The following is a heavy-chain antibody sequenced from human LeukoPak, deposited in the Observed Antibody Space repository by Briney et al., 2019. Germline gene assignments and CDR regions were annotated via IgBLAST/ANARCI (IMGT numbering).Heavy chain of an antibody. J-gene: IGHJ4*02. CDR2: ISSSSSYI. D-gene: IGHD3-22*01. Sequence: GGSLRLSCAASGFTFSSYSMNWVRQAPGKGLEWVSSISSSSSYIYYADSVKGRFTISRDNAKNSLYLQMNSLRAEDTAVYYCARAGVYDTTFDYWGQGTLVTVSS. CDR3: ARAGVYDTTFDY. V-gene: IGHV3-21*01. CDR1: GFTFSSYS.